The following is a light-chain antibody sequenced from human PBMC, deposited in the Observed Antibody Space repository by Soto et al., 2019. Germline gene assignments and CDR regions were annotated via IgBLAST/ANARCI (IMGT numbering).Light chain of an antibody. V-gene: IGKV1-5*01. CDR2: DAS. CDR3: QYTDSFPLIT. J-gene: IGKJ5*01. CDR1: QSISSC. Sequence: DIQMTQSPSTLSASLGDRVTITCRASQSISSCLAWYQQKPGKAPKLLIYDASSLESGVPSSFSGSGSGTDFTLTISSLQHEDFATYYCQYTDSFPLITFGQGTRLEIK.